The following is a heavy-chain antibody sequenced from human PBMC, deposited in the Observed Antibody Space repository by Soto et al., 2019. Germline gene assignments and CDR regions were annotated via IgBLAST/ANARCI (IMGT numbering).Heavy chain of an antibody. V-gene: IGHV3-33*05. CDR3: SRWGTTGGLDV. J-gene: IGHJ4*02. CDR1: GFTFRSYV. Sequence: QVQLVESGGGVVQPGTSLRLSCVGSGFTFRSYVIHWVRQAPGKGLEWVALTSYDGSNNFYGDSVKGRFTISRDNSRNTVELQMDSLSIEYTALYYCSRWGTTGGLDVWGQGTLVSVSS. D-gene: IGHD3-16*01. CDR2: TSYDGSNN.